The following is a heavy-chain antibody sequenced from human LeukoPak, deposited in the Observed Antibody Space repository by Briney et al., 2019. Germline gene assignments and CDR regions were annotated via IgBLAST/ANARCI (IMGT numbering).Heavy chain of an antibody. D-gene: IGHD2-15*01. CDR1: GYTFTSYG. Sequence: ASVKVSCKASGYTFTSYGISWVRQAPRHEGEWMGWISAYNVNTNDAQKLQGRVTMTENTSTDTDYMELSSLRSEDTAVYYCVVVVVAARGIDYWGQGTLVTVSS. CDR2: ISAYNVNT. CDR3: VVVVVAARGIDY. V-gene: IGHV1-18*01. J-gene: IGHJ4*02.